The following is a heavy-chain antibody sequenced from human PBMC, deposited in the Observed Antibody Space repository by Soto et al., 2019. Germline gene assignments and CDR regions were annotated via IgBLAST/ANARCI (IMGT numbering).Heavy chain of an antibody. V-gene: IGHV3-23*01. J-gene: IGHJ4*02. CDR3: AKGRRQWLRPYYFDY. Sequence: GGSLRLSCAASGFTFSSYAMSWVRQAPGKGLEWVSDISGSGGTTFYADSVKGRFTISRDNSMTTLYLQMNSLRADDTAIYYCAKGRRQWLRPYYFDYWGQGA. CDR1: GFTFSSYA. D-gene: IGHD5-12*01. CDR2: ISGSGGTT.